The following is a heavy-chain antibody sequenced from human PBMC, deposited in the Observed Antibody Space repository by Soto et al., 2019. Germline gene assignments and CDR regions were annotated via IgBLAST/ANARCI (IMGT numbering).Heavy chain of an antibody. J-gene: IGHJ4*02. V-gene: IGHV1-58*01. D-gene: IGHD3-22*01. CDR1: GCTLTSSA. CDR2: IVVGSGNT. CDR3: AASTPYYYDSSGYYFD. Sequence: VKVSCTASGCTLTSSAVRWVRQARGQRLEWIGWIVVGSGNTNYAQKFQERVTITRDMSTSTAYMELSSLRSEDTAVYYCAASTPYYYDSSGYYFDWGQGTLVTVAS.